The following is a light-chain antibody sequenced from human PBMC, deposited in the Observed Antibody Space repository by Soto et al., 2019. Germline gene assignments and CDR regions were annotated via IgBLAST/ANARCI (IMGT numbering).Light chain of an antibody. CDR2: DVS. CDR1: SSDVGGYNH. Sequence: QSALTQPRSVSGSPGQSVTIPCTGTSSDVGGYNHVSWYQQHPGKAPKLMIYDVSKRPSGVPDRFSGSKSGNTASLTISGLQAEDEADYYCCSYAGSYTFEVFGGGTKLTVL. V-gene: IGLV2-11*01. J-gene: IGLJ2*01. CDR3: CSYAGSYTFEV.